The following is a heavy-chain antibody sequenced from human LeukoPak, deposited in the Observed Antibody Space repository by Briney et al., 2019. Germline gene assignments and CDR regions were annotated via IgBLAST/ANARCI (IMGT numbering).Heavy chain of an antibody. CDR1: RGSISSYY. J-gene: IGHJ4*02. D-gene: IGHD6-13*01. V-gene: IGHV4-59*01. Sequence: PSETLSLTCTVSRGSISSYYWSWIRQPPGKGLEWIGYIYYSGSTNYNPSLESRVTISVDPSKSQFSLKLASVSAADRAVYYCARGGSSSSLNHFDYWGQGTLVTVSS. CDR3: ARGGSSSSLNHFDY. CDR2: IYYSGST.